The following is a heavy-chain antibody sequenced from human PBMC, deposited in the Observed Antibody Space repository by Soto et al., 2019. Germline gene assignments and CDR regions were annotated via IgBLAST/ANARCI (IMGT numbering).Heavy chain of an antibody. CDR1: GVSISDTSYY. Sequence: QLQLQELGPGLVKPSETLSLTCNVSGVSISDTSYYWGWIRQPPGKGLEWIGTIYFNGKTFYNPSLKSRLTISVDTSKNQISLRLTSVTAADTAVYYCARQGSYWGQGTLVAVSS. J-gene: IGHJ4*02. V-gene: IGHV4-39*01. CDR3: ARQGSY. CDR2: IYFNGKT.